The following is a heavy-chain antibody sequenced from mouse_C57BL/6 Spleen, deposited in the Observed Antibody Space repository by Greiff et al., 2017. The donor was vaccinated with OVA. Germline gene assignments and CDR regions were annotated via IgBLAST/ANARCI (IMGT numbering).Heavy chain of an antibody. J-gene: IGHJ3*01. V-gene: IGHV1-26*01. Sequence: VQLKQSGPELVKPGASVKISCKASGYTFTDYYMNWVKQSHGKSLEWIGDINPNNGGTSYNQKFKGKATLTVDKSSSTAYMELRSLTSEDSAVYYCARWDGNYPWFAYWGQGTLVTVSA. D-gene: IGHD2-1*01. CDR2: INPNNGGT. CDR1: GYTFTDYY. CDR3: ARWDGNYPWFAY.